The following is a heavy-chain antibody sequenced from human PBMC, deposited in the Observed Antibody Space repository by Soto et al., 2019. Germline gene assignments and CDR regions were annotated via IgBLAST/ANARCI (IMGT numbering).Heavy chain of an antibody. J-gene: IGHJ4*02. D-gene: IGHD3-22*01. CDR1: GFSLRNSGVG. Sequence: QITLKESGPTLVKPTQTLTLTCTFSGFSLRNSGVGVGWIRQPPGKALEWLALIYWDDDKRYSPSLKSRLTITQDTSKNQVVLTMTNMDPVDTATYYCAHLTTGGFYFDYCGQGTLVTVSS. V-gene: IGHV2-5*02. CDR3: AHLTTGGFYFDY. CDR2: IYWDDDK.